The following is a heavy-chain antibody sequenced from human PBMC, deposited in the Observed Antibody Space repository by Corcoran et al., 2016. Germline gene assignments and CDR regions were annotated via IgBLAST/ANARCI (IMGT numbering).Heavy chain of an antibody. D-gene: IGHD3-22*01. Sequence: EVQLVESGGGLVQPGGSLKLSWAASGFTFSGSAMHWVRQASGKGLEWVGRIRSKANIYATAYAASVKGRLTISREDSKNTADLQMNSLKTEVTAVYYCTRGPPYYYDSSGYAAVWDYCGQGTLVTVSS. CDR2: IRSKANIYAT. CDR3: TRGPPYYYDSSGYAAVWDY. V-gene: IGHV3-73*02. CDR1: GFTFSGSA. J-gene: IGHJ4*02.